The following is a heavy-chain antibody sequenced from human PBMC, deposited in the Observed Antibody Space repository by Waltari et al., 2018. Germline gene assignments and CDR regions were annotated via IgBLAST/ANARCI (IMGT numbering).Heavy chain of an antibody. J-gene: IGHJ4*02. D-gene: IGHD3-10*01. CDR2: IGGDGAAS. V-gene: IGHV3-23*01. CDR3: AAYSGISSSFEY. Sequence: VQLLESGGGLVQPGGSLRLSCAASGFTFSNYGMNWVRQAPGRGLWWVACIGGDGAASFYGDSVKGRFTISRDNSGSTLRLQMHSLRTEDTAIYFCAAYSGISSSFEYWGQGTLVTVSS. CDR1: GFTFSNYG.